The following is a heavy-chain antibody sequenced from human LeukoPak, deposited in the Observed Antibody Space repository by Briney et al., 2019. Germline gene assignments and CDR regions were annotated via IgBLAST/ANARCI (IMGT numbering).Heavy chain of an antibody. CDR1: GGSISSGGYY. V-gene: IGHV4-61*08. CDR2: IYYSGST. D-gene: IGHD2-15*01. CDR3: ARIHRYCSGGACYVLDN. Sequence: QASETLSLTCTVSGGSISSGGYYWSWIRQHPGKGLEWIGYIYYSGSTYYNPSFKSRITISVDTSRNQSSLQLSSVTAADTAVYYCARIHRYCSGGACYVLDNWGQGTLVAVSS. J-gene: IGHJ4*02.